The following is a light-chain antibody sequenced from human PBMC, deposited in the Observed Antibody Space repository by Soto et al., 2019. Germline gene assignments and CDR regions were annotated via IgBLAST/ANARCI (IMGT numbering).Light chain of an antibody. J-gene: IGLJ2*01. CDR1: SSDFGGNNY. V-gene: IGLV2-8*01. CDR3: TSNGSSYSDVI. CDR2: EVT. Sequence: QSALTQPPSASGPPGQSVTISCTGTSSDFGGNNYVSWYQQHPGKAPKLISYEVTKRPSGVPDRFSGSMSGNTASLTVSGLQAEDEADYYCTSNGSSYSDVIFGGGTKVTVL.